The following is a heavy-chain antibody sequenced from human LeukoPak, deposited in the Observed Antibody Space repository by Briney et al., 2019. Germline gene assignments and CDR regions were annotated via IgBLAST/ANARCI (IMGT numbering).Heavy chain of an antibody. CDR3: ARDKGLPQAFDI. J-gene: IGHJ3*02. CDR2: ISFDGSNE. CDR1: GFTFSSYA. Sequence: GRSLRLSCAASGFTFSSYAMHWVRQAPGKGLEWVAVISFDGSNEYYADSVKGRFTISRDNSKNTLYLQVNSLRAEDSAVYYCARDKGLPQAFDIWGQGTMVTVSS. V-gene: IGHV3-30-3*01. D-gene: IGHD5/OR15-5a*01.